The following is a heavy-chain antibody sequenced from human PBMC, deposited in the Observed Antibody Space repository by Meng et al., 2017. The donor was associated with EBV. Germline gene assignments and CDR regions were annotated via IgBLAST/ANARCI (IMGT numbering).Heavy chain of an antibody. CDR2: IYWDDDK. CDR1: WFSLSTSGVG. CDR3: AHRRDEYSSSWYGWFDP. D-gene: IGHD6-13*01. J-gene: IGHJ5*02. V-gene: IGHV2-5*02. Sequence: QITLKDAGPTLGKPTQPLTLTCTFSWFSLSTSGVGVGWIRQPPGKALEWLALIYWDDDKRYSPSLKSRLTITKDTSKNQVVLTMTNMDPVDTATYYCAHRRDEYSSSWYGWFDPWGQGTLVTVSS.